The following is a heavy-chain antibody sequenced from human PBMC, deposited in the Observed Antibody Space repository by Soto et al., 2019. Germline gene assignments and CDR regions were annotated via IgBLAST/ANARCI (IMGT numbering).Heavy chain of an antibody. J-gene: IGHJ3*02. CDR2: IHPGDSDT. CDR1: GYSFTSYW. V-gene: IGHV5-51*03. D-gene: IGHD2-15*01. Sequence: EVQLVQSGAEVKKPGESLKISCKGSGYSFTSYWIGWVRQMPGKGLEWMGIIHPGDSDTRYSPSFQGHVTMSVDNSISTAYLMWRSLKASDPAMHYCARKYCSGASCYAGAFDIWGQGTMVTVSS. CDR3: ARKYCSGASCYAGAFDI.